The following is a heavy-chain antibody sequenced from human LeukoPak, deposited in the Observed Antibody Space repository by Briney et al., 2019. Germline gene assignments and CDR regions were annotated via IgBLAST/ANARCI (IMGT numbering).Heavy chain of an antibody. V-gene: IGHV3-43*02. Sequence: GGSLRLSCAASGFTLDVLAMHWVRQAPGKGLEWVSLIDKDGRKTYYADSVKGRFTISRDNSKNSLYLQMNSLSTEDTALYYCATWAFYHSLDVWGRGGTVIVSS. CDR2: IDKDGRKT. J-gene: IGHJ6*02. D-gene: IGHD1-26*01. CDR3: ATWAFYHSLDV. CDR1: GFTLDVLA.